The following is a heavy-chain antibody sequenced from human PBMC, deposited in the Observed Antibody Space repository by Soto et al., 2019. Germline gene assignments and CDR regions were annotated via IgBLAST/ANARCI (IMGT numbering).Heavy chain of an antibody. J-gene: IGHJ6*03. CDR3: ASPDCSGGSCYGAYNYYYYYYMDV. CDR1: GGTFSSYT. Sequence: QVQLVQSGAEVKKPGSSVKVSCKASGGTFSSYTISWVRQAPGQGLEWMGRIIPILGIANYAQKFQGRVTITADKTTSTAYMKLSSLRSEDTAAYYCASPDCSGGSCYGAYNYYYYYYMDVWGKGTTVTVSS. CDR2: IIPILGIA. V-gene: IGHV1-69*02. D-gene: IGHD2-15*01.